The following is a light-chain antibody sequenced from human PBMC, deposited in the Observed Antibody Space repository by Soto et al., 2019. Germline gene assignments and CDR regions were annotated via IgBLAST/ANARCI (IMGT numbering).Light chain of an antibody. CDR1: QSISSW. V-gene: IGKV1-5*01. Sequence: TQSPSTLSASVGDRVPITCXASQSISSWLAWYQQKPGKAPKLLIYDASSLESGVPSRFSGSGSGTEFTLTISSLQPDDFATYYCQQYNSYSWTFGQGTKVEIK. CDR3: QQYNSYSWT. CDR2: DAS. J-gene: IGKJ1*01.